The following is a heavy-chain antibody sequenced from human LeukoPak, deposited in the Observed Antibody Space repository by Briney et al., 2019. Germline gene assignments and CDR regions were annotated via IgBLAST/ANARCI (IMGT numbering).Heavy chain of an antibody. Sequence: GGSLRLSCAASGFTFSSYGMNWVRQAPGKGLEWVAFIRYDGSNKYYADSVKGRFTISRDNSMDTLYLQMNSLRPEDTAVYYCARDMLLGRPDYMDVWGKGTTATVSS. CDR1: GFTFSSYG. V-gene: IGHV3-30*02. CDR2: IRYDGSNK. D-gene: IGHD3-16*01. CDR3: ARDMLLGRPDYMDV. J-gene: IGHJ6*03.